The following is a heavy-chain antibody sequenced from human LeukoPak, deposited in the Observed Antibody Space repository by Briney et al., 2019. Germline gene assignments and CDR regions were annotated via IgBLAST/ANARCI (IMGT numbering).Heavy chain of an antibody. CDR2: ISAYNGNT. J-gene: IGHJ4*02. Sequence: ASVKVSCKASGYTFTSYGISWVRQAPGQGLEWMGWISAYNGNTNYAQKLQGRVTMTTDTSTSTAYMELWSLRSDDTAVYYCARVPLSLWFGEAIDYWGQGTLVTVSS. CDR3: ARVPLSLWFGEAIDY. D-gene: IGHD3-10*01. V-gene: IGHV1-18*01. CDR1: GYTFTSYG.